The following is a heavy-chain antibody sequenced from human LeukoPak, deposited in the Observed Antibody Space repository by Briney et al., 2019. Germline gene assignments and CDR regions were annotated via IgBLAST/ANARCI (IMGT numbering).Heavy chain of an antibody. J-gene: IGHJ5*02. V-gene: IGHV4-59*01. CDR3: ARHVVVPAPMVDP. D-gene: IGHD2-2*01. CDR2: IYNSGSA. CDR1: RGFISGYY. Sequence: KASETLSLTCTVSRGFISGYYWSWIRQPPGKGLGWIGNIYNSGSANYNPSLKSRVTISVDTSKNQFSLKLTSVTAADTAVYYCARHVVVPAPMVDPWGQGTLVTVSS.